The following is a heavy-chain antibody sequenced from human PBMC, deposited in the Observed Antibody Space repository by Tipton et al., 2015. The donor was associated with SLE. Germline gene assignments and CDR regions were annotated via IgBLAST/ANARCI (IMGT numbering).Heavy chain of an antibody. V-gene: IGHV1-8*01. CDR2: LNPNSGNT. Sequence: QLVQSGAEVKKPGASVRVSCKASGYTFSDYDINWVRQASGQGLEWMGWLNPNSGNTGHAQKFQGRVTMTRDTSINTAYMELSSLRPDDTAVYYCARGGDFDFWGQGTRVTVSS. CDR3: ARGGDFDF. CDR1: GYTFSDYD. J-gene: IGHJ5*01.